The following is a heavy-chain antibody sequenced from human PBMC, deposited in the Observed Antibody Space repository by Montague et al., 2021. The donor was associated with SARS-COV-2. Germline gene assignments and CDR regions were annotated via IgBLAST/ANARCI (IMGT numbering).Heavy chain of an antibody. V-gene: IGHV4-4*07. CDR1: GGSITGFS. Sequence: SETLSLTCAVSGGSITGFSWSWVRQPAGKGLEWIGRVTTSGTTNYSPSLRGRVIMSVDTSKNQFSLNLNSVTAADTAIYYCARTPTRPLSLDSWGQGTLVTVSS. CDR2: VTTSGTT. CDR3: ARTPTRPLSLDS. D-gene: IGHD6-6*01. J-gene: IGHJ4*02.